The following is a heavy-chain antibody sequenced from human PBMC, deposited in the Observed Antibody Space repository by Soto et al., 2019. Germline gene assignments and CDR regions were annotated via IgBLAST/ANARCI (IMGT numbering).Heavy chain of an antibody. J-gene: IGHJ4*02. CDR1: GFKFYSYA. CDR2: IDGSAVGT. CDR3: AQEGAVRHDEIDH. V-gene: IGHV3-23*01. D-gene: IGHD4-17*01. Sequence: EVQLLESGGGLVQPGGSLRLSCAASGFKFYSYAMNWVRQAPGKGLEWVSGIDGSAVGTYYADSVTGGFAISRVNAGNTLDLQLRSLRVDDAAGYYLAQEGAVRHDEIDHWCQGTLVTVSS.